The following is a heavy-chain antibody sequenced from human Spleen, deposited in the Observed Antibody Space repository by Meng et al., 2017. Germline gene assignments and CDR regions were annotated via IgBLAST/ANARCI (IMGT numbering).Heavy chain of an antibody. CDR3: VRRINTYGGWFDP. J-gene: IGHJ5*02. Sequence: QVQLQESGPGLVKPSETLSLTCTVSGGSISSNSYHWGWVRQPPGEGLKWIANIDYSGTTYYNPSLQSRVIISADTANNQFSLKLTSVTAADTAAYYCVRRINTYGGWFDPWGQGILVTVSS. CDR2: IDYSGTT. D-gene: IGHD3-16*01. CDR1: GGSISSNSYH. V-gene: IGHV4-39*01.